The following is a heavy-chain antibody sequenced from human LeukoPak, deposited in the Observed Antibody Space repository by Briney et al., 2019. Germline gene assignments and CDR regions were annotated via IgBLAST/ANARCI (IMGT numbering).Heavy chain of an antibody. Sequence: ASVKVSCKASGGSFSSYAISWVRQAPGQGLEWMGGIIPIFGTTYYAQRFQGRVAINADKSTNTAYMELSSLTSEDTAVYYCARGIAARPGDYQYYYMDVWGKGTTVTVSS. CDR3: ARGIAARPGDYQYYYMDV. V-gene: IGHV1-69*06. CDR2: IIPIFGTT. D-gene: IGHD6-6*01. CDR1: GGSFSSYA. J-gene: IGHJ6*03.